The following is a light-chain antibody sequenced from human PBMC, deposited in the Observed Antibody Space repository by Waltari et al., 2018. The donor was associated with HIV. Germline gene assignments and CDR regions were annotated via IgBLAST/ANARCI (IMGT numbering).Light chain of an antibody. CDR1: TRDSGPYNF. CDR3: TTFTSNYTVI. J-gene: IGLJ2*01. CDR2: EVF. V-gene: IGLV2-14*01. Sequence: QSALTQPAPVSGSPGQSITISCTGSTRDSGPYNFISWYQQHPGGIPKVIIYEVFSRPSGVSGRFSGSKSGNTAALTISGLQTEDEADYYCTTFTSNYTVIFGGGTKVTVL.